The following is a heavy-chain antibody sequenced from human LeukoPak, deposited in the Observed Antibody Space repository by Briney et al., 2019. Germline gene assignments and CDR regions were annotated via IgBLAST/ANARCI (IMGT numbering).Heavy chain of an antibody. V-gene: IGHV1-8*01. J-gene: IGHJ5*02. CDR3: ARGPLALYWFDP. Sequence: ASVEVSCTASGYTFTSYDINWVRQATGQGLEWMGWMNPNSGNTGYAQKFQGRVTMTRNTSISTAYMELSSLRSEDTAVYYCARGPLALYWFDPWGQGTLVTVSS. CDR2: MNPNSGNT. CDR1: GYTFTSYD. D-gene: IGHD6-6*01.